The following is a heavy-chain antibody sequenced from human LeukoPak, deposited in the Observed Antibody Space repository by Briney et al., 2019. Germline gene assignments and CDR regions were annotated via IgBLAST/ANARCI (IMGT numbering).Heavy chain of an antibody. D-gene: IGHD6-13*01. CDR1: GGSISTSSYY. CDR2: IYYSGST. J-gene: IGHJ3*02. V-gene: IGHV4-39*01. CDR3: ARHRIAAADDAFEI. Sequence: SETLSLTCTVSGGSISTSSYYRGWIRQPPGKGLEWIGTIYYSGSTYYNPSLKSRVTISVDTSKNLFSLKLSSVTAADTALYYCARHRIAAADDAFEIWGQGTMVTVSS.